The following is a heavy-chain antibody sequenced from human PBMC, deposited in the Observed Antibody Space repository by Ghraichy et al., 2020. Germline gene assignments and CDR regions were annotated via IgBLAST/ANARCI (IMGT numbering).Heavy chain of an antibody. CDR1: GFTFSSYW. CDR3: VRVGDASGNYYDV. D-gene: IGHD3-10*01. Sequence: GEFLNISCAASGFTFSSYWMTWVRQAPGKGLEWVANIKEDGSEKYYVDSVKGRFTISRDNAKNSLYLQMNSLRAEDTAMFYCVRVGDASGNYYDVWGQGTLVIVPS. V-gene: IGHV3-7*04. CDR2: IKEDGSEK. J-gene: IGHJ4*02.